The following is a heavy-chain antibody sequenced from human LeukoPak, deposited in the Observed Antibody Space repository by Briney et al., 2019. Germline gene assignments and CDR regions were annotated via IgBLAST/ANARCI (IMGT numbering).Heavy chain of an antibody. J-gene: IGHJ3*01. V-gene: IGHV3-21*01. CDR2: IRGTSSYI. CDR1: GFTFSTYN. D-gene: IGHD2-21*02. Sequence: GGSLRLSCAASGFTFSTYNMNWVRQAPGKGLEWVSSIRGTSSYIHYADSVKGRFTISRDNAKNSLYLQMNSLRVEDTAVYYCARALVTGRTSAFDFWGQGTMVSVSS. CDR3: ARALVTGRTSAFDF.